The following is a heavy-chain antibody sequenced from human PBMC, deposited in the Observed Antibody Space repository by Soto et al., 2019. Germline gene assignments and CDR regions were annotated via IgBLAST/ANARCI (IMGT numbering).Heavy chain of an antibody. CDR2: IDWDDDN. CDR1: GFSLSTSGMC. D-gene: IGHD4-17*01. CDR3: ARVPSTAYYYYGMDV. Sequence: SGPTLVNPTQTLTLTCTFSGFSLSTSGMCVSWIRQPPGKALEWLALIDWDDDNYYSTSLKTRLTISKDTSKNQVVLTMTTMAPLDTATYSCARVPSTAYYYYGMDVWGQGTTVTVSS. J-gene: IGHJ6*02. V-gene: IGHV2-70*01.